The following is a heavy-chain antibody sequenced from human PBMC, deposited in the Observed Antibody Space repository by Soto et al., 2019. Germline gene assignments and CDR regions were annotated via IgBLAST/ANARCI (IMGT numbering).Heavy chain of an antibody. CDR1: GYTFTRYG. Sequence: SVKLSCKPSGYTFTRYGISWVRQAPGRELEWMGWISAYNGNTNYAQKLQARVTITADKSTSTAYMELSGLRSEDSAVYFCAKSPNPGSATSSYYGIDVWGKGTTVTVSS. J-gene: IGHJ6*04. D-gene: IGHD7-27*01. CDR3: AKSPNPGSATSSYYGIDV. CDR2: ISAYNGNT. V-gene: IGHV1-18*01.